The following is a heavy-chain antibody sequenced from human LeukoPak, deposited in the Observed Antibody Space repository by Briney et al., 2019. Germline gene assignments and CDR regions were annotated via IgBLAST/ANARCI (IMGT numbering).Heavy chain of an antibody. J-gene: IGHJ4*02. V-gene: IGHV4-59*08. CDR2: IYYSGST. D-gene: IGHD5-18*01. CDR3: AGFVDTAMVLSY. Sequence: SETLSLTCTVSGGSISSYDWSWIRQPPGKGLEWIGYIYYSGSTNYNPSLKSRVTISVDTSKNQFSLKLSSVTAADTAVYYCAGFVDTAMVLSYWGQGTLVTVSS. CDR1: GGSISSYD.